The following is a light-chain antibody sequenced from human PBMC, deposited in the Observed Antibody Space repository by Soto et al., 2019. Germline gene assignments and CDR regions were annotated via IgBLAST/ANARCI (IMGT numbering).Light chain of an antibody. CDR3: SSMNRSSTSV. Sequence: QSVLSQPASVSGCPGQSITISCTGTSRDVGGFEYVSWYQHQPGKAPKLIIYDVTKRPSGVSNRFSGSKSGNTASLTISGIQAEDEGDDYCSSMNRSSTSVFGNGTKVTVL. V-gene: IGLV2-14*01. J-gene: IGLJ1*01. CDR1: SRDVGGFEY. CDR2: DVT.